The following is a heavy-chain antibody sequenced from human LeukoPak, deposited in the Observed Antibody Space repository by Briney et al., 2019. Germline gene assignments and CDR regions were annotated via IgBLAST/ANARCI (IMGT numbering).Heavy chain of an antibody. V-gene: IGHV4-59*08. CDR1: GGSFSGYY. Sequence: ASETLSLTCAVYGGSFSGYYWSWIRQPPGKGLEWIGYIHYSGSTNYNPSLKSRVTISLDTSKKQFFLRLSSVTAADTAIYYCAMYDSFFDYCDQGTLVTVSS. CDR2: IHYSGST. CDR3: AMYDSFFDY. D-gene: IGHD1-1*01. J-gene: IGHJ4*02.